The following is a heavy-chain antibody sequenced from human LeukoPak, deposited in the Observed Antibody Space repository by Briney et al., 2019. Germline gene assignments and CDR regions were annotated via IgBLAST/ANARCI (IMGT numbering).Heavy chain of an antibody. CDR3: ARDTSIVVVPAATFDWFDP. D-gene: IGHD2-2*01. J-gene: IGHJ5*02. V-gene: IGHV3-21*01. Sequence: GGSLRLSCAASGFTFSSYSTNWVRQAPGKGLEWVSSISSSSSYIYYADSVKGRFTISRDNAKNSLYLQMNSLRAEDTAVYYCARDTSIVVVPAATFDWFDPWGQGTLVTVSS. CDR2: ISSSSSYI. CDR1: GFTFSSYS.